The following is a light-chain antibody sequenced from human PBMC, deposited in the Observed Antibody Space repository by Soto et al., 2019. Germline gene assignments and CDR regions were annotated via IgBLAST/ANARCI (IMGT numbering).Light chain of an antibody. V-gene: IGLV1-40*01. CDR3: QSYDSSLSGSVV. CDR2: ANT. CDR1: SSNIGAGYD. J-gene: IGLJ2*01. Sequence: QSVLTQPPSASGAPGQRVTISCTGSSSNIGAGYDVHWYQQLPGTAPKLPIYANTNRPSGVPDRFSGSKSGTSASLAITGLQAEDEADYYCQSYDSSLSGSVVFGGGTKLTVL.